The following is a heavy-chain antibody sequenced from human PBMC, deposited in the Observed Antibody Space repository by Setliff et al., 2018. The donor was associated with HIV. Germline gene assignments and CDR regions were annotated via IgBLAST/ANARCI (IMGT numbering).Heavy chain of an antibody. CDR3: ARGAWYTSGWYSSRYMDV. J-gene: IGHJ6*03. Sequence: ASVKVSCKASGYTFTSYDIHWVRQATGQGLEWMGWMNPYTGNTGYAQKFQGRVTMTRNTSISTAYMELSSLRSEDTAVYYCARGAWYTSGWYSSRYMDVWGKGTTVTVS. V-gene: IGHV1-8*02. CDR2: MNPYTGNT. D-gene: IGHD6-19*01. CDR1: GYTFTSYD.